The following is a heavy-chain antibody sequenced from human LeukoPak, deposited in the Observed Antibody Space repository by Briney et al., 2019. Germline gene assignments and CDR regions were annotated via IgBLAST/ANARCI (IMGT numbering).Heavy chain of an antibody. CDR1: GFTFSSYG. CDR2: IWYDGSNK. V-gene: IGHV3-33*01. D-gene: IGHD2-15*01. J-gene: IGHJ3*02. CDR3: ARDSSVVVVVAATPGHAFDT. Sequence: PGGSLRLSCAASGFTFSSYGMHWVRQAPGKGLEWVAVIWYDGSNKYYADSVKGRFTISRDNSKNTLYLQMNSLRAEDTAVYYCARDSSVVVVVAATPGHAFDTWGQGTMVTVSS.